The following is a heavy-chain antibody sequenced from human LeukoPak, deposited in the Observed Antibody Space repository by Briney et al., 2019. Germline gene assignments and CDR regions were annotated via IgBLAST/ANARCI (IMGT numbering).Heavy chain of an antibody. V-gene: IGHV1-8*01. Sequence: TSVKVSCRASVYTFTSYDINWVRQAPGQGLEWMGWMNPNNGKTGYAQKFQGRITVTRNPSLSTAYMELSSLRSEDTAVYYCARGGVCSGGSCYLVYWGQGTLVTVSS. CDR1: VYTFTSYD. J-gene: IGHJ4*02. CDR2: MNPNNGKT. D-gene: IGHD2-15*01. CDR3: ARGGVCSGGSCYLVY.